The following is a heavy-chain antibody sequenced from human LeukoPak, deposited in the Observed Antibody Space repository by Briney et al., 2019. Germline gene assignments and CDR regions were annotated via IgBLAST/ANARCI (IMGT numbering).Heavy chain of an antibody. Sequence: GRSLRLSCAASGFTFDDYAMHWVRQAPGKGLEWVSGISWNSGSIVYADSVKGRFTISRDNAKNSLYLQMNSLRAEDMAVYYCARESGSVTSEVDFDYWGQGTLVTVSS. CDR3: ARESGSVTSEVDFDY. CDR2: ISWNSGSI. CDR1: GFTFDDYA. J-gene: IGHJ4*02. D-gene: IGHD4-17*01. V-gene: IGHV3-9*03.